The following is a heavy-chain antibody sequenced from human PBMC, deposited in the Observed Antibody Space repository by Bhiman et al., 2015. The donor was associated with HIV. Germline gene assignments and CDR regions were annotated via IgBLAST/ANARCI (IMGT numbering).Heavy chain of an antibody. J-gene: IGHJ4*02. Sequence: EVQLVESGGGLVKPGGSLRLSCTASGFSFSTYTMNWVRQAPGKGLEWVSSISSSSSYIYYADSVKGRFTISRDNAKNSLYLQMNSLRVEDTAVYYCARDLRRHYYDAEGYWGQGTLVTVSS. V-gene: IGHV3-21*01. CDR1: GFSFSTYT. CDR2: ISSSSSYI. D-gene: IGHD3-22*01. CDR3: ARDLRRHYYDAEGY.